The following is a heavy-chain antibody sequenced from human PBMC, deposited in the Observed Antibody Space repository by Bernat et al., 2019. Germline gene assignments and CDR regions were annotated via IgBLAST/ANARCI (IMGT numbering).Heavy chain of an antibody. D-gene: IGHD1-26*01. Sequence: QVQLVESGGGVVQPGRSLRLSCAASGFTFSSYALPWVRLAPGKGLEWVAVISYDGSNKYYADSVKGRFTSSRDNTKNTLYLQMNSLRAEDTAVYYWARGAREARVGSYYSYWGQGTLVTVSS. J-gene: IGHJ4*02. CDR2: ISYDGSNK. V-gene: IGHV3-30-3*01. CDR3: ARGAREARVGSYYSY. CDR1: GFTFSSYA.